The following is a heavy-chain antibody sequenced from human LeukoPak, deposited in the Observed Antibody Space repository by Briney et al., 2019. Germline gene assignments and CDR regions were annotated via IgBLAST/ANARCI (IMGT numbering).Heavy chain of an antibody. D-gene: IGHD3-10*01. V-gene: IGHV3-23*01. Sequence: GGSLRLSCAASGFTFSSYAMSWVRQAPGKGLEWVSAISGSGGSAYYADSVKGRFTISRDNSKNTLYLQMNSLRAEDTAVYYCAKDQGYYGSGSYRWFDPWGQGTLVTVSS. J-gene: IGHJ5*02. CDR2: ISGSGGSA. CDR3: AKDQGYYGSGSYRWFDP. CDR1: GFTFSSYA.